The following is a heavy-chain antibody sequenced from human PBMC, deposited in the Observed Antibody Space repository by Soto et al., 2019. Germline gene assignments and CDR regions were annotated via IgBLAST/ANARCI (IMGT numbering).Heavy chain of an antibody. CDR1: GFTFTSSA. CDR3: AAPEFGDFWCGYLGY. V-gene: IGHV1-58*01. J-gene: IGHJ4*02. CDR2: IVVGSGNT. D-gene: IGHD3-3*01. Sequence: GASVKVSCKASGFTFTSSAVQWVRQARGQRLEWIGWIVVGSGNTNYAQKFQERVTITRDMSTSTAYMELSSLSSEDTAVYYCAAPEFGDFWCGYLGYWGQGTLVTVSS.